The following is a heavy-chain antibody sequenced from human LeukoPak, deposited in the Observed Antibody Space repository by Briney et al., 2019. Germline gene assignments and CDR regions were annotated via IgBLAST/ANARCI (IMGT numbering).Heavy chain of an antibody. V-gene: IGHV4-39*07. CDR3: ARDGYSSSSWDY. Sequence: SETLSLTCTVSGGSISSSSYYWGWIRQPPGKGLEWIGSIYYSGSTYYNPSLKSRVTISVDTSKNQFSLKLSSVTAADTAVYYCARDGYSSSSWDYWGQGTLVTVSS. CDR1: GGSISSSSYY. CDR2: IYYSGST. D-gene: IGHD6-6*01. J-gene: IGHJ4*02.